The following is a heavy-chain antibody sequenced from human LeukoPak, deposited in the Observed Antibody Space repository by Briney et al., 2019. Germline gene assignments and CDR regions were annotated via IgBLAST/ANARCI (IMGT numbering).Heavy chain of an antibody. V-gene: IGHV1-2*02. CDR1: GYTFTGYY. D-gene: IGHD6-19*01. Sequence: EASVKVSCKASGYTFTGYYMHWVRQAPGQGLEWMGWINPNSGGTNYAQKFQGRVTMTRDTSISTAYMELSRLRSDDTAVYYCAAYSSGWQGDAFDIWGQGTMVTVSS. CDR2: INPNSGGT. CDR3: AAYSSGWQGDAFDI. J-gene: IGHJ3*02.